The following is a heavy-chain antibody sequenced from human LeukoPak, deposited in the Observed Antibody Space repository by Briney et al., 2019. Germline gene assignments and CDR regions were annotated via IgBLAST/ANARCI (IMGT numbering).Heavy chain of an antibody. J-gene: IGHJ2*01. CDR1: GFTFSSYG. Sequence: GGSLRLSCAASGFTFSSYGMHWVRQAPGKGLEWVAVISYDGSNKYYADSVKGRFTISRDNSKNTLYLQMNSLRAEDTALYYCAKGGTTVYWYFDLWGRGTPVTVSS. CDR3: AKGGTTVYWYFDL. V-gene: IGHV3-30*18. D-gene: IGHD4-17*01. CDR2: ISYDGSNK.